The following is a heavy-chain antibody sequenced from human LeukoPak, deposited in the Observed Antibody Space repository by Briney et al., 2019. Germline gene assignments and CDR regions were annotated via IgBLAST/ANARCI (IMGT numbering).Heavy chain of an antibody. V-gene: IGHV4-34*01. D-gene: IGHD5-18*01. CDR2: INHSGST. Sequence: PSQTLSLTCAVYGGSFSGYYWSWVREPPGKGLEWMGEINHSGSTYYNPSLKSRVTLSVDTSKNQFSLKLSSVTAADTAVYYCARPLRGYSYGYYYWGQGTLVTVSS. CDR3: ARPLRGYSYGYYY. CDR1: GGSFSGYY. J-gene: IGHJ4*02.